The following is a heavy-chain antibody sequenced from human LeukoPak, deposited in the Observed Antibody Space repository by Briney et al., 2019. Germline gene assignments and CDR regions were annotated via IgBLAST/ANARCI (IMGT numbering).Heavy chain of an antibody. CDR1: GGSISSGDYY. Sequence: SETLSLTCTVSGGSISSGDYYWSWIRQPPGKGLEWIGYIYYSGSNYDNPSLNSRVTISVDTSKIQFSLKLSSVTDADTAVYYCASLYDFWSGYSNWFDPWGQGTLVTVSS. J-gene: IGHJ5*02. CDR3: ASLYDFWSGYSNWFDP. D-gene: IGHD3-3*01. CDR2: IYYSGSN. V-gene: IGHV4-30-4*01.